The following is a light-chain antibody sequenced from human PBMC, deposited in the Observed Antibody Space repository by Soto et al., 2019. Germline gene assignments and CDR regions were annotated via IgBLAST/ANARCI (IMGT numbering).Light chain of an antibody. J-gene: IGKJ1*01. CDR2: GAS. CDR3: QQRSNWPTWT. CDR1: QSVSSSY. V-gene: IGKV3D-20*02. Sequence: DIVLTQSPGTLSLSPGERAPLSCRASQSVSSSYLAWYQQRPGQAPRLLIYGASGRATGIPDRFSGSGSGTEFTLTISSLQSEDFAVYYCQQRSNWPTWTFGQGTKVDIK.